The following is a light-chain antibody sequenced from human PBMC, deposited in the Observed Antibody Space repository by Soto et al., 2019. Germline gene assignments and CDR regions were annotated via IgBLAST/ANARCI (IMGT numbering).Light chain of an antibody. CDR1: SSDVGGYNY. Sequence: QSVLTQPASVSGSPGQSITISCTGTSSDVGGYNYVSWYQQHPGKAPKLMIYDVSNRPSGVSNRFSGSKSGNTASLTISGLQAEDEADYYCSSYTSSSDVVIGGGTKVTVL. CDR2: DVS. CDR3: SSYTSSSDVV. V-gene: IGLV2-14*01. J-gene: IGLJ2*01.